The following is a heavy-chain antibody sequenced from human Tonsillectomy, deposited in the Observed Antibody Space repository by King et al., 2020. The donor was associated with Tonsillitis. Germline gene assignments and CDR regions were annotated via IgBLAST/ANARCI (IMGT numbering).Heavy chain of an antibody. CDR3: ARVGTLVVGDFDY. Sequence: QLQESGPGLVEPSETLSLTCAVSGYSISSGYFWAWIRQPPGKGLEWIGSMFHSGRRHYNPSLQSRVTISVDTSKNQFSLKLSSVTVADTAVYYCARVGTLVVGDFDYWGQGTLVTVSS. V-gene: IGHV4-38-2*01. D-gene: IGHD1-26*01. CDR1: GYSISSGYF. J-gene: IGHJ4*02. CDR2: MFHSGRR.